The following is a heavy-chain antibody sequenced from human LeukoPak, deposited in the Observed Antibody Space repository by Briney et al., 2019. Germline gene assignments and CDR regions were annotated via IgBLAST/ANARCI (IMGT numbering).Heavy chain of an antibody. CDR3: ARLGLLSGFMVPPYFDY. D-gene: IGHD3-16*01. Sequence: SETLSLTCAVYGGSFSGYYWSWIRQPPGKGLEWIGEINHSGGTNYNPSLKSRVTISVDTSKNQFSLKLSSVTAADTAVYYCARLGLLSGFMVPPYFDYWGQGTLVTVSS. CDR1: GGSFSGYY. V-gene: IGHV4-34*01. J-gene: IGHJ4*02. CDR2: INHSGGT.